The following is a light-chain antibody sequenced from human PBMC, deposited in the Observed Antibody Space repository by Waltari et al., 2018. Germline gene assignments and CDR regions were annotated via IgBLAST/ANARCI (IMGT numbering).Light chain of an antibody. V-gene: IGLV1-40*01. CDR3: QSYDSSLSGSGVV. CDR2: GNS. Sequence: QSVLTQPPSVSGAPGQRVTIPCPGSSSNIGAGYDLHWYQQLPGTAPKLLIYGNSNRPSGVPDRFSGSKSGTSASLAITGLQAEDEADYYCQSYDSSLSGSGVVFGGGTKLTVL. J-gene: IGLJ2*01. CDR1: SSNIGAGYD.